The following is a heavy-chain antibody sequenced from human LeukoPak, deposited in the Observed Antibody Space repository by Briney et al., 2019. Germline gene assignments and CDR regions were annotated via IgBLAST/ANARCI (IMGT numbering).Heavy chain of an antibody. CDR1: GFTFSSYS. D-gene: IGHD3-16*01. CDR2: ISSTSSAI. CDR3: ARVIGSYGDSAY. V-gene: IGHV3-48*04. J-gene: IGHJ4*02. Sequence: GGSLRLSCAASGFTFSSYSMNWVRQAPGKGLEWLSYISSTSSAIYYADSLKGRFTISRDNAKNSLYLQMNSLRAEDTAVYYCARVIGSYGDSAYWGQGTLVTVSS.